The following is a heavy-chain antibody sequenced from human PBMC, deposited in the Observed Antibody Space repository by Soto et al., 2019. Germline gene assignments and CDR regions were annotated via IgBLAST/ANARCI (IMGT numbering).Heavy chain of an antibody. Sequence: PSETLSLTCTVSGGSVSSGSDYWSWIRQPPGKGLEWIGYIYYSGSTNYNPSLKSRVTISVDTSKNQFSLKLSSVTAADTAVYYCARGDYYDTSGPFSDAFDIWGQGTMVTVSS. CDR3: ARGDYYDTSGPFSDAFDI. CDR2: IYYSGST. D-gene: IGHD3-22*01. CDR1: GGSVSSGSDY. J-gene: IGHJ3*02. V-gene: IGHV4-61*01.